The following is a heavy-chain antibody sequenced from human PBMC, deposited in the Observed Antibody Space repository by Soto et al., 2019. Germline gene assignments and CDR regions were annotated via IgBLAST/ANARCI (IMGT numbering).Heavy chain of an antibody. V-gene: IGHV3-9*01. D-gene: IGHD2-15*01. J-gene: IGHJ4*02. CDR3: AKVINGGSFVY. CDR2: ISWNSGSI. Sequence: EVQLVESGGGLVQPGRSLRLSCAASGFTFDDYAMHWVRQAQGKGLEWVSGISWNSGSIGYADSVKGRFTISRDNAKNSLYLQMNSLRAEDTALYYCAKVINGGSFVYWGQGTLVTVSS. CDR1: GFTFDDYA.